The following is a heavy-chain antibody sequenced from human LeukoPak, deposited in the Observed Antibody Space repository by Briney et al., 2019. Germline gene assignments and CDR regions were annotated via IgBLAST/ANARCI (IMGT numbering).Heavy chain of an antibody. CDR3: AKDRVFRGAFFDY. CDR2: TSGSDGRT. V-gene: IGHV3-23*01. Sequence: GGSLRLSCAASGFTFSNYAMNWVRQAPGKGLEWVSATSGSDGRTYYADSVKGRFTITRDNSKNTLYLQMNSLRAEDTAVFYCAKDRVFRGAFFDYWGQGTLVTVSS. CDR1: GFTFSNYA. J-gene: IGHJ4*02. D-gene: IGHD3-10*01.